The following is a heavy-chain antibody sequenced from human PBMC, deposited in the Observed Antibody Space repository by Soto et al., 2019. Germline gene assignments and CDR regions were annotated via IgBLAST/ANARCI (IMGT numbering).Heavy chain of an antibody. CDR2: ISSSTSYV. J-gene: IGHJ5*01. D-gene: IGHD2-2*01. CDR3: ARDPSEGRVGNWFES. V-gene: IGHV3-21*06. Sequence: EVQLVESGGGLVKPGGSLRLSCAASGFTFSRYGMNWLRQAPGKGLEWVASISSSTSYVYYADSVKGRFSISRDNAKNILYLEMYALRIEDTAVYYCARDPSEGRVGNWFESWGQETLVTVSS. CDR1: GFTFSRYG.